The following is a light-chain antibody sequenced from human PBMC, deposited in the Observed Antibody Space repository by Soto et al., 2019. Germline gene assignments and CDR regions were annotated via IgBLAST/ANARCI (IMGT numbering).Light chain of an antibody. V-gene: IGKV3D-15*01. CDR3: QQYNNWPLT. CDR2: GAS. J-gene: IGKJ4*01. CDR1: QSVRDN. Sequence: EIVLTQSPGTLSLSPGERATLSCRASQSVRDNLAWYQQKPGQAPRLLIYGASTRATGIPARFSGIGSGTEFTLTISSLQSEDFAIYYCQQYNNWPLTFGGGTKVDIK.